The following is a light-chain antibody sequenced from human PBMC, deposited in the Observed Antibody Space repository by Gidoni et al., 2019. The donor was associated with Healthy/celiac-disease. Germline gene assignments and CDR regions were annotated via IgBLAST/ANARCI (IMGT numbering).Light chain of an antibody. CDR3: QQSYSTPFT. V-gene: IGKV1-39*01. J-gene: IGKJ3*01. Sequence: DIQMTQSPSSLSASVGDRVTIPCRASQSISSYLNWYQQKPGKAPKLLIYAASSLQSGVPSRFSGSGSGTDFTLTISSLQPEDFATYYCQQSYSTPFTFXPXTKVDIK. CDR2: AAS. CDR1: QSISSY.